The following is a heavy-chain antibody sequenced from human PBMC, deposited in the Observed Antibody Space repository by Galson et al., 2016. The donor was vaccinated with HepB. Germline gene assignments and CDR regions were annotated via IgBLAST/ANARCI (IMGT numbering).Heavy chain of an antibody. J-gene: IGHJ4*02. V-gene: IGHV3-15*01. D-gene: IGHD2-2*03. CDR3: TTDGLDISFYY. CDR2: IKTKSDGGTT. CDR1: GLSFSNAW. Sequence: SLRLSCAASGLSFSNAWMSWVRQAPGKGLEWVGRIKTKSDGGTTQYAAPVEVRFTISRDDSENRIYLQMNNLEPGDTAVYYCTTDGLDISFYYWGQGTRVTVSS.